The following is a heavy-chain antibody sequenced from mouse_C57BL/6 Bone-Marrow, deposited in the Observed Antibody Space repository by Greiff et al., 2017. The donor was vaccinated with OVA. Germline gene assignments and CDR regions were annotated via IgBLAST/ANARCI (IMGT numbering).Heavy chain of an antibody. D-gene: IGHD2-3*01. CDR3: ARNLGDGYYLYYFDY. V-gene: IGHV2-9-1*01. J-gene: IGHJ2*01. CDR2: IWTGGGT. Sequence: VKVVESGPGLVAPSQSLSITCTVSGFSLTSYAISWVRQPPGKGLEWLGVIWTGGGTNYNSALKSRLSISKDNSKSQVFLKMNSLQTDDTARYCCARNLGDGYYLYYFDYWGQGTTLTVSS. CDR1: GFSLTSYA.